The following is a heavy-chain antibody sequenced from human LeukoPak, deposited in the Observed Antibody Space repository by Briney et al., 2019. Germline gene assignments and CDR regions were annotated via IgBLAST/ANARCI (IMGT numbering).Heavy chain of an antibody. D-gene: IGHD6-13*01. CDR1: GYSISSGYY. Sequence: SETLSLTCTVSGYSISSGYYWGWIRQPPGKGLEWIGSIYHSGSTYYNPSLKSRVTISVDTSKNQFSLKLSSVTAADTAVYYCARVRVAAGPSYYYYMDVWGKGTTVTVSS. CDR3: ARVRVAAGPSYYYYMDV. CDR2: IYHSGST. J-gene: IGHJ6*03. V-gene: IGHV4-38-2*02.